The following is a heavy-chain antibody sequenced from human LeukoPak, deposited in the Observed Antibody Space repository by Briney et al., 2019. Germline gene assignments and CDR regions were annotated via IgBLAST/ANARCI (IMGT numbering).Heavy chain of an antibody. V-gene: IGHV4-39*07. J-gene: IGHJ6*03. CDR3: ARDSGSGSYYNYHYYYYMDV. CDR1: GGSISSSSYY. D-gene: IGHD3-10*01. CDR2: IYYSGTT. Sequence: SETLSLTCTVSGGSISSSSYYWGWIRQPPGKGLEWTGSIYYSGTTYYNPSLESRVTISVDTSKNQFSLKLSSVTAADTAVYYCARDSGSGSYYNYHYYYYMDVWGKGTTVTVSS.